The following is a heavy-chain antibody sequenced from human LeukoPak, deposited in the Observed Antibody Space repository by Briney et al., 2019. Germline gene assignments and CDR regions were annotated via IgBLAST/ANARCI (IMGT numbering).Heavy chain of an antibody. J-gene: IGHJ4*02. CDR1: GFTFSDAW. CDR3: TTETMIVPEYYFDY. D-gene: IGHD3-22*01. CDR2: IKSKTDGGTT. V-gene: IGHV3-15*01. Sequence: GGSLRLSCAASGFTFSDAWMGWVRQAPGKGLEWVGRIKSKTDGGTTDYAAPVKGRFTIPRDDSKNTLYLQMNSLKTEDTAVYYCTTETMIVPEYYFDYWGQGTLVTVSS.